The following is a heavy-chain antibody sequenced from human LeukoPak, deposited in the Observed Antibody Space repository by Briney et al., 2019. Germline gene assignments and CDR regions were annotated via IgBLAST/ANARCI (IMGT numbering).Heavy chain of an antibody. CDR3: ASLYGDYVASDY. D-gene: IGHD4-17*01. CDR1: GYSFTVYY. Sequence: ASVKVSCKASGYSFTVYYMHWVRQAPGQGLEWMGWINPNSGGTNYAQKFLGRVTMTRDTSISTAYMELSRLRSDDTAVYYCASLYGDYVASDYWGQGTLVTVSS. J-gene: IGHJ4*02. V-gene: IGHV1-2*02. CDR2: INPNSGGT.